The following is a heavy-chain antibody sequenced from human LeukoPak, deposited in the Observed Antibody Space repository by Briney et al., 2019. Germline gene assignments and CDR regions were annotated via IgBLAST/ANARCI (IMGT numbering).Heavy chain of an antibody. J-gene: IGHJ5*02. CDR3: AVCSGGSRYRSWFDP. V-gene: IGHV1-69*05. Sequence: AASVKVSCKASGGTFSSYAISWVRQPPGQGLEWMGGIIPIFGTANYAQKFQGRVTITTDESTSTAYMEMSSLRSEDTAVDYCAVCSGGSRYRSWFDPWGQGTLVTVSS. CDR2: IIPIFGTA. D-gene: IGHD2-15*01. CDR1: GGTFSSYA.